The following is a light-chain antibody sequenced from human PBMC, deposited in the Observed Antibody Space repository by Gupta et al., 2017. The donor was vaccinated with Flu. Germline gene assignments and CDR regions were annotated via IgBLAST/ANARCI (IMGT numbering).Light chain of an antibody. J-gene: IGKJ1*01. CDR2: CAA. CDR1: RQISSN. V-gene: IGKV3-15*01. CDR3: QQYNNCPPWT. Sequence: ATLLLCSGGKALLSSRARRQISSNYAYYHQKPGEAPSLLIFCAATRATGIPASFSGSGSGTEFTLPISSLQSEDFAVYYCQQYNNCPPWTFGQGTKVEIK.